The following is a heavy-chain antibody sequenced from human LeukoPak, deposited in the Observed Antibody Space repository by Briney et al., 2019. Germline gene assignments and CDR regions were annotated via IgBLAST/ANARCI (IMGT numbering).Heavy chain of an antibody. CDR1: GFTFSDYY. CDR3: ARDMISVGEYS. J-gene: IGHJ4*02. V-gene: IGHV3-11*01. Sequence: GGSLRLSCAASGFTFSDYYMSGIRQAPGKGLEWRSYISTGCSNIYYADAGKGRFTISRDNTKNSLYLQMNSLRAEDTAVYYCARDMISVGEYSWGQGTLVTVSS. CDR2: ISTGCSNI. D-gene: IGHD3/OR15-3a*01.